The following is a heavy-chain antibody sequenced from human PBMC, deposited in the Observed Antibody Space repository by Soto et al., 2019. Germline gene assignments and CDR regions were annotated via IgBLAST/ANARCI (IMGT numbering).Heavy chain of an antibody. J-gene: IGHJ6*02. CDR3: AKGREQQLVRIGMDV. Sequence: QVQLVESGGGVVQPGRSLILSCAASGFTFSSYGTHWVRQAPGKGLEWVAVISFDGINKYYADSVKGRFTISRDNSKNTLYFQMDSLRAEDMAVYYCAKGREQQLVRIGMDVWGQGTTVTVCS. CDR2: ISFDGINK. D-gene: IGHD6-13*01. V-gene: IGHV3-30*18. CDR1: GFTFSSYG.